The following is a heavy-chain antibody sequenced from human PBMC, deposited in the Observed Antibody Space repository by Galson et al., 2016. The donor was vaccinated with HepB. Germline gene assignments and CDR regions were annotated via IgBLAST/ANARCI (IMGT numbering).Heavy chain of an antibody. V-gene: IGHV4-4*02. CDR2: IHHSGSS. Sequence: SETLSLTCAVSGDSVISNNWWSWVRQPPGKGLEWIGEIHHSGSSNYNPSLKSRLTMSVDKSKNQFSLRLTSVTVADAAVYYCARPSATYYVGSWGQGTLVTVSS. J-gene: IGHJ4*02. CDR1: GDSVISNNW. CDR3: ARPSATYYVGS.